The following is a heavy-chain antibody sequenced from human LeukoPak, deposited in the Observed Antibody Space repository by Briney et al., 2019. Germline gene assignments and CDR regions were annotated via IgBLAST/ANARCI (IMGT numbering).Heavy chain of an antibody. CDR2: IYYSGST. J-gene: IGHJ6*02. CDR3: ARDSNSDYYYYGMDV. Sequence: SETLPLTCTVSGGSISSHYWSWIRQPPGKGLEWIGYIYYSGSTNYNPSLKSRVTISVDTSTNQFSLKQSSVTAADRAVYYCARDSNSDYYYYGMDVWGQGTTVTVSS. V-gene: IGHV4-59*11. CDR1: GGSISSHY. D-gene: IGHD4-11*01.